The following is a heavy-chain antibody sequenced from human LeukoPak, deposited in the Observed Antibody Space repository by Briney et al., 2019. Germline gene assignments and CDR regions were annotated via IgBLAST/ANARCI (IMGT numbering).Heavy chain of an antibody. CDR3: ASLSAYDTVDY. D-gene: IGHD3-22*01. V-gene: IGHV3-74*01. CDR2: IDSDGSSR. J-gene: IGHJ4*02. Sequence: GGSLRLSCAASGFIFSGQWMHWVRQPPGEGLVWVSRIDSDGSSRSYADSVKGRFTISRDNAKNTLYLQMNSLRAEDTALYYCASLSAYDTVDYWGQGTLVTVSS. CDR1: GFIFSGQW.